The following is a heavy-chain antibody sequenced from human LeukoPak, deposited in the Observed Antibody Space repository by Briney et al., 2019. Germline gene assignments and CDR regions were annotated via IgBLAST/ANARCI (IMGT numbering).Heavy chain of an antibody. CDR2: MSGSGGTT. CDR3: AKGLINDWSALDY. D-gene: IGHD3-9*01. J-gene: IGHJ4*02. V-gene: IGHV3-23*01. Sequence: GGSLRPSCAASGFTFSSYAMTWVRQAPGKGLEWVSAMSGSGGTTYYADSVKGRFTISRDNSKNTLYLQMNSLRAEDTAVYYCAKGLINDWSALDYWGQGTLVTVSS. CDR1: GFTFSSYA.